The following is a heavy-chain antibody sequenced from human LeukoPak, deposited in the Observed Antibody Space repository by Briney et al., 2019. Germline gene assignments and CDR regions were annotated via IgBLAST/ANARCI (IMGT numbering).Heavy chain of an antibody. Sequence: ASVKVSCKASGYTFTGYFMHWVRQAPGQGLEWMGWIIPNSGGTNYAQKFQGRVTMTRDTSISTAYMELSRLRSDDTAVYYCAGSIVYCSSTSCYFNWGQGTLVTVSS. D-gene: IGHD2-2*01. CDR3: AGSIVYCSSTSCYFN. V-gene: IGHV1-2*02. CDR2: IIPNSGGT. J-gene: IGHJ4*02. CDR1: GYTFTGYF.